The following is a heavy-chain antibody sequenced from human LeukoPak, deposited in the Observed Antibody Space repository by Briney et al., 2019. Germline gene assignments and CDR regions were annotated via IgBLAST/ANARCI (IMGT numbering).Heavy chain of an antibody. J-gene: IGHJ4*02. Sequence: SETLSLTCAVYGGSFSGYYWSWIRQPPGKGLEWIGEINHSGSTNYNPSLKSRVTISVDTSKNQFSLKPSSVTAADTAVYYCARGPSLDYWGQGTLVTVSS. CDR2: INHSGST. CDR1: GGSFSGYY. V-gene: IGHV4-34*01. CDR3: ARGPSLDY.